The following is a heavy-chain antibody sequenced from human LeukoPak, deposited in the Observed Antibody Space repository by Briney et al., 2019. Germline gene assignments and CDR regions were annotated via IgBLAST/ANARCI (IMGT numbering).Heavy chain of an antibody. V-gene: IGHV3-48*03. CDR2: ISSSGGTI. J-gene: IGHJ4*02. CDR1: GLTLSSYE. CDR3: ARDYGGSSLFDY. D-gene: IGHD4-23*01. Sequence: GGSLRLSCAASGLTLSSYEMHWVRQASGKGLAWVLYISSSGGTIYYADSVKGRFTIARDNAKNSLYLQMSSLRAEDTAVYCGARDYGGSSLFDYWGQGTLVTVSA.